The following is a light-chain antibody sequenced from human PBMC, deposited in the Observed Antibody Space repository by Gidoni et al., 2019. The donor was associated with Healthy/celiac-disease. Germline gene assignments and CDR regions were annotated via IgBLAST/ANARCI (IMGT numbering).Light chain of an antibody. J-gene: IGKJ1*01. CDR3: QQYGRSPRGA. CDR1: QSIRSSY. CDR2: GAT. Sequence: EIVLTQYTGTLSLSTGERSTLSCRASQSIRSSYLAWYQQKPGQAPRLVLYGATSSATGIPGRFSGYGSGTDFTLIISRLEPEDFAVYYCQQYGRSPRGAFGQGTKVEIK. V-gene: IGKV3-20*01.